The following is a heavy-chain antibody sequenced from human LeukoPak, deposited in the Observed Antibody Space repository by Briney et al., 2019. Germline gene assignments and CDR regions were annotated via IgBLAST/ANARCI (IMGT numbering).Heavy chain of an antibody. J-gene: IGHJ4*02. Sequence: PSETLSLTCAVYGGSFSGYYWSWIRQPPGKGLEWIGETNHSGSTNYNPSLKSRVTISVDTSKNQFSLKLSSVTAADTAVYYCARYYYGSGSYYQRGYFDYWGQGTLVTVSS. CDR1: GGSFSGYY. V-gene: IGHV4-34*01. CDR3: ARYYYGSGSYYQRGYFDY. D-gene: IGHD3-10*01. CDR2: TNHSGST.